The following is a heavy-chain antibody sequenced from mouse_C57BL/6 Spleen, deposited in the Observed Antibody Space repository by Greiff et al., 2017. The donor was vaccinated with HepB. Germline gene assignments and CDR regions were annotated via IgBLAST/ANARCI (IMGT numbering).Heavy chain of an antibody. Sequence: VQLQQPGAELVKPGASVKLSCKASGYTFTSYWMHWVKQRPGQGLEWIGMIHPNSGSTNYNEKFKSKATLTVDKSSSTAYMQLSSLTSEDSAVYYCARSNWDRDAMDYWGQGTSVTVSS. J-gene: IGHJ4*01. CDR3: ARSNWDRDAMDY. CDR2: IHPNSGST. V-gene: IGHV1-64*01. D-gene: IGHD4-1*01. CDR1: GYTFTSYW.